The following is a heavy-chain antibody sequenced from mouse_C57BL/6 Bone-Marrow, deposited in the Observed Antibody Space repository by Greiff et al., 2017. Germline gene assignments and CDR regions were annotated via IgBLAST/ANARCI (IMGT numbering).Heavy chain of an antibody. CDR3: ARFAY. V-gene: IGHV1-69*01. J-gene: IGHJ3*01. CDR2: LDPSDSYT. CDR1: GYTFTSYW. Sequence: QVHVKQPGAELVMPGASVKLSCKASGYTFTSYWMHWVKQRPGQGLEWIGELDPSDSYTNYNQKFKGKSTLTVDKSSSTAYMQLSSLTSEDSAVYYCARFAYWGQGTLVTVSA.